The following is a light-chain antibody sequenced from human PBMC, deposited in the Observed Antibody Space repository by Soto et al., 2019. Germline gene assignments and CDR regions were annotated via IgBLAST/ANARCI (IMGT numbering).Light chain of an antibody. CDR3: FSYTTGTTNV. J-gene: IGLJ1*01. V-gene: IGLV2-14*01. CDR2: EVN. CDR1: SSDIGGYNF. Sequence: QSALTQAASVSGSPGQSITISCVGSSSDIGGYNFVSWYQQHPGKAPKLMIFEVNKRPSGVSNRFSGSKSGNTASLTISGLQAEYEADYFCFSYTTGTTNVFGTGTKLTVL.